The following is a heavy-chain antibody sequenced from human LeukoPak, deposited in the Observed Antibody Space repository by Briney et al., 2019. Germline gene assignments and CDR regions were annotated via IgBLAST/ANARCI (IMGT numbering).Heavy chain of an antibody. J-gene: IGHJ3*02. V-gene: IGHV4-61*02. Sequence: PSETLSFTCTVSGVSISSGSYYWSWIRQPAGKRLEWIGRIYTSGSTNYNPSLKSRVTISVDTSKNQFSLKLSSVTAADTAVYYCAREGIVVVPAAIDAFDIWGQGTMVTVSS. CDR3: AREGIVVVPAAIDAFDI. D-gene: IGHD2-2*01. CDR2: IYTSGST. CDR1: GVSISSGSYY.